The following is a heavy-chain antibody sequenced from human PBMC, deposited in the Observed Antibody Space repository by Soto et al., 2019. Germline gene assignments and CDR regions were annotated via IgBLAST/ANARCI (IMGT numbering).Heavy chain of an antibody. D-gene: IGHD2-21*02. V-gene: IGHV1-46*01. Sequence: QVQLVQSGAEVKKPGASVKVSCKASGYTFTSYYMHWVRQAPGQGLEWMGIIRPSGGSTTYAQKCQGSVTMTRDTSTSTVYMELSSLRSEDTAVYYCARDIPYCGGVCHDAFDIWGQGTKVTVSS. J-gene: IGHJ3*02. CDR3: ARDIPYCGGVCHDAFDI. CDR2: IRPSGGST. CDR1: GYTFTSYY.